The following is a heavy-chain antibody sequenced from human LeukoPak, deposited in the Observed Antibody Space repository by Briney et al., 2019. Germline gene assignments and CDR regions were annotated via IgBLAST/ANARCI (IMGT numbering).Heavy chain of an antibody. D-gene: IGHD3-10*01. CDR3: AKSREGVRGVIRNPVYYGMDV. J-gene: IGHJ6*02. V-gene: IGHV3-30-3*02. Sequence: QPGGSLRLSCAASGFTFSSYAMHWVRQAPGKGLEWVAVISYDGSNKYYADSVKGRFTISRDNSKNTLYLQMNSLRAEDTAVYYCAKSREGVRGVIRNPVYYGMDVWGQGTTVTVSS. CDR1: GFTFSSYA. CDR2: ISYDGSNK.